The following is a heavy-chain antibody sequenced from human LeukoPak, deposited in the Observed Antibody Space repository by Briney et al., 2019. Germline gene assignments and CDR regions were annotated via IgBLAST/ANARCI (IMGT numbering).Heavy chain of an antibody. J-gene: IGHJ3*02. CDR1: GGSFSDYW. D-gene: IGHD3-10*01. CDR3: AKSNGYGLVDI. Sequence: TSETLSLTCAVYGGSFSDYWYAWIRQSPGKGLEWIGNIFYSGSTYYSPSLRSRVTISLDTSRSQFSLKLNSVTAADTAVYYCAKSNGYGLVDIWGQGTMVTVSS. V-gene: IGHV4-34*12. CDR2: IFYSGST.